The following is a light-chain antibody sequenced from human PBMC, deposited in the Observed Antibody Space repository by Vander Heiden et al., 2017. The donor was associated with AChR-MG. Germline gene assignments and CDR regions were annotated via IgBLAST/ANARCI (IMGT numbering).Light chain of an antibody. CDR2: DER. CDR3: QVWETSGGV. V-gene: IGLV3-21*02. Sequence: SYVLTQPPSVPGAPGPSARTTCAGTYIASDSLHSYHQKPGQAPVMVLYDERDRPSGISERFSGSKSGNTATLTINRAEAGDEAVYYCQVWETSGGVFGGGTRMTVV. J-gene: IGLJ3*02. CDR1: YIASDS.